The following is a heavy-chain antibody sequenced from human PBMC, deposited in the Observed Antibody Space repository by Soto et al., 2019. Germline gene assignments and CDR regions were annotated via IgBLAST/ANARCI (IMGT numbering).Heavy chain of an antibody. CDR3: ARHSASWQGFDY. Sequence: QVQLQESGPGLVKPSQTLSLTCSVSGGSISSGGYYWSWIRQHPEKGLEWIGYIYYSGSTNYNPSLKSRVIISVDTSSNRFSLDLRSVTAADTAIYYWARHSASWQGFDYWGQGTLVTVSS. CDR2: IYYSGST. J-gene: IGHJ4*02. D-gene: IGHD1-26*01. CDR1: GGSISSGGYY. V-gene: IGHV4-31*03.